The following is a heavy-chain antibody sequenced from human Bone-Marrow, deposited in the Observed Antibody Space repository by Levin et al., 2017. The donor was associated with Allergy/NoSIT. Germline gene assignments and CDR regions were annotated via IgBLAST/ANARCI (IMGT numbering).Heavy chain of an antibody. V-gene: IGHV1-18*01. Sequence: GESLKISCKASGYTFTSYGIHWVRQAPGQGLEWMGWITVYNGDTNYAQKFQDRVSMTTDTSTNTAYMELKSLGPDDTAVYYCARDYSLVVESPGYWGQGTLVTVSS. J-gene: IGHJ4*02. CDR1: GYTFTSYG. CDR3: ARDYSLVVESPGY. CDR2: ITVYNGDT. D-gene: IGHD2-15*01.